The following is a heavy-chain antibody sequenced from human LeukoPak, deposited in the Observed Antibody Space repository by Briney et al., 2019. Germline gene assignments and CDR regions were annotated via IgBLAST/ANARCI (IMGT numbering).Heavy chain of an antibody. CDR1: GDSVSSSIG. V-gene: IGHV6-1*01. J-gene: IGHJ4*02. CDR2: TYYKSKWFN. CDR3: ARGWFASGLDS. D-gene: IGHD6-19*01. Sequence: SQTLSLTYAISGDSVSSSIGWNWIRQSPSRGLEWLGRTYYKSKWFNDYAVSMKSRLSINADTSKNQFSLQLNSVTPDDTAIYYCARGWFASGLDSWGQGTLVTVSS.